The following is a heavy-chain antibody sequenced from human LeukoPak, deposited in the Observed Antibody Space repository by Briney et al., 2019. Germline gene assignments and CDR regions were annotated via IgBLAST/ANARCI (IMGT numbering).Heavy chain of an antibody. J-gene: IGHJ5*02. D-gene: IGHD6-19*01. V-gene: IGHV4-4*07. CDR3: ARARLYSSDVPGWFDP. CDR2: IYTSGST. CDR1: GGSISSYY. Sequence: KTSETLSLTCTVSGGSISSYYWSWIRQSAGKGLEWIGRIYTSGSTNYNPSLKSRVIISVDTSRNHFSLKLNSVTAADTAVYYCARARLYSSDVPGWFDPWGRGILVTVSS.